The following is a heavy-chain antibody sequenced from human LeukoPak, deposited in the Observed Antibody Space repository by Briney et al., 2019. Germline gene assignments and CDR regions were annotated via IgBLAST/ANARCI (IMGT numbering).Heavy chain of an antibody. CDR2: IQYDGSKK. CDR3: AKDIGSYYDY. Sequence: GGSLRLSCVASGFTFSSNGMHWVRQAPGKGLEWVTFIQYDGSKKYYADSVKGRFTISRDNSKSTLYLEMNSLRAEDTAVYYCAKDIGSYYDYWGQGILVTVSS. CDR1: GFTFSSNG. D-gene: IGHD3-10*01. J-gene: IGHJ4*02. V-gene: IGHV3-30*02.